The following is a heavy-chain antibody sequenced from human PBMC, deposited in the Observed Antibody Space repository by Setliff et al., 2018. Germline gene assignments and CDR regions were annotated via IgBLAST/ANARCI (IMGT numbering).Heavy chain of an antibody. V-gene: IGHV4-59*01. J-gene: IGHJ4*02. CDR2: IYYSGST. CDR1: GGSISSYY. D-gene: IGHD3-22*01. Sequence: SETLSLTCTVSGGSISSYYWSWIRQPPGKGLEWIGYIYYSGSTNYNPSLKSRVTISVDTSKNQFSLKLSSVTAADTAVYYCARDFWYYDSSGYYEFPYFDYWGQGTLVTVSS. CDR3: ARDFWYYDSSGYYEFPYFDY.